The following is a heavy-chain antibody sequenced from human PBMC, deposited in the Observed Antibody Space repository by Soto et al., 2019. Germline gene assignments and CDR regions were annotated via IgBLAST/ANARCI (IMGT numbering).Heavy chain of an antibody. V-gene: IGHV3-66*01. D-gene: IGHD6-13*01. CDR1: GFTVSSNY. CDR3: AGGSSWHDAFDL. J-gene: IGHJ3*01. CDR2: IYSSGST. Sequence: EVQLVESGGGLVQPGGSLRLSCADSGFTVSSNYMSWVRQAPGKGLEWVSVIYSSGSTYYADSVKGRFTISRDNSKNTMYLQMNSLRGEDTAVYYCAGGSSWHDAFDLWGQGTMVTVSS.